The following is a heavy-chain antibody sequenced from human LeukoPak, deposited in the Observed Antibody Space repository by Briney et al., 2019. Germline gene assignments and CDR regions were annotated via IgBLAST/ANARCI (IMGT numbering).Heavy chain of an antibody. CDR3: ARDFYCGGDCYYFDY. CDR2: IYSGGST. J-gene: IGHJ4*02. CDR1: GFTVSSNH. D-gene: IGHD2-21*02. V-gene: IGHV3-66*02. Sequence: GGSLRLSCAASGFTVSSNHMSWVRQAPGKGLEWVSVIYSGGSTYYADSVKGRFTISRDNSKNTLYLQMNSLRAEDTAVYYCARDFYCGGDCYYFDYWGQGTLVTVSS.